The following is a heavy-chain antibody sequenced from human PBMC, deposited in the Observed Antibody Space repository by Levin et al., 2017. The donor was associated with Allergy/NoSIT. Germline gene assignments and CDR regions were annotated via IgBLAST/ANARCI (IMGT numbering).Heavy chain of an antibody. CDR3: ARRLANGDLNWFDP. J-gene: IGHJ5*02. Sequence: SETLSLTCTVSGGSISSYYWSWIRQPPGKGLEWIGYIYYSGSTNYNPSLKSRVTISVDTSKNQFSLKLSSVTAADTAVYYCARRLANGDLNWFDPWGQGTLVTVSS. CDR1: GGSISSYY. CDR2: IYYSGST. D-gene: IGHD2-8*01. V-gene: IGHV4-59*08.